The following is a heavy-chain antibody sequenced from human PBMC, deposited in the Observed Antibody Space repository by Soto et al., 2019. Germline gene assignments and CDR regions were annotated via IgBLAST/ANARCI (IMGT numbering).Heavy chain of an antibody. D-gene: IGHD6-13*01. CDR1: GGSINSSNW. J-gene: IGHJ5*02. Sequence: QVQLQESGPGLVKPSGTLSLTCAVSGGSINSSNWWTWVRQPPGKGLEWIGNIYHSENTNYNPSLKSRLSMSVDKSKNQFSLRLSSVTAADTAIYYCAREGPATIAADLSWFDPWGQGTLVTVSS. CDR2: IYHSENT. CDR3: AREGPATIAADLSWFDP. V-gene: IGHV4-4*02.